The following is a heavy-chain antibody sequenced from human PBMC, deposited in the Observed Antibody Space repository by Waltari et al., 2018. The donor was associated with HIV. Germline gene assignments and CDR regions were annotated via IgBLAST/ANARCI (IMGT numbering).Heavy chain of an antibody. CDR1: GFSVSSNQ. CDR3: ARGFGCGGDCYYFDY. Sequence: VKMVAYGGGLILPGGSLRPSCAASGFSVSSNQMNRVCRAQGKGLDGVSVSYSGGSTYYADSVKGRFTISRDNSKNTLYLQMNSLRAEDTAVYYCARGFGCGGDCYYFDYWGQGTLVTVSS. D-gene: IGHD2-21*02. CDR2: SYSGGST. V-gene: IGHV3-53*01. J-gene: IGHJ4*02.